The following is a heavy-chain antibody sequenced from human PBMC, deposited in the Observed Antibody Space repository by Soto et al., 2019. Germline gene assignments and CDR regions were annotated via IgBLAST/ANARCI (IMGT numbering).Heavy chain of an antibody. V-gene: IGHV4-34*01. CDR1: GGSFSGYY. D-gene: IGHD3-3*01. CDR3: ARGGPYYDFWSVRRGDFDY. CDR2: INHSGST. Sequence: PSETLSLTCAVYGGSFSGYYWSWIRQPPGKGLERIGEINHSGSTNYNPSLKSRVTISVDTSKNQFSLKLSSVTAADTAVYYCARGGPYYDFWSVRRGDFDYWGQGTLVTVSS. J-gene: IGHJ4*02.